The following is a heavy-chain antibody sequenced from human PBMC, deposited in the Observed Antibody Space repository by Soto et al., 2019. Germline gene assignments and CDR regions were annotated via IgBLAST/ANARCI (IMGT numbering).Heavy chain of an antibody. D-gene: IGHD3-3*01. CDR3: ASDRGYYDFCPDY. Sequence: EVQLVESGGGLVQPGGSLRLSCAASGFTFSSYWMHWVSQSPGKWLVWVSRTNSDGSSTSSADSVTGRFTISRDKAKDKLYLQKNSLRAEDTAVYDCASDRGYYDFCPDYWCQGALVTVTS. CDR2: TNSDGSST. V-gene: IGHV3-74*01. J-gene: IGHJ4*02. CDR1: GFTFSSYW.